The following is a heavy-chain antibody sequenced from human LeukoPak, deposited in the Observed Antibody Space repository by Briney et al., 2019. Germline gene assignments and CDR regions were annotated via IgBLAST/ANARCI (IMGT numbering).Heavy chain of an antibody. V-gene: IGHV1-2*02. J-gene: IGHJ4*02. CDR1: GYTFTGYY. CDR3: ARGPPDRFWTKYYFDY. CDR2: INPNSGGT. D-gene: IGHD3/OR15-3a*01. Sequence: GASVKVSCKASGYTFTGYYMHWVRQAPGQGLEWMGWINPNSGGTNYAQKFQGRVTMTRDTSISTAYMELSRLRSDDTAVYYCARGPPDRFWTKYYFDYWGQGTLVTVSS.